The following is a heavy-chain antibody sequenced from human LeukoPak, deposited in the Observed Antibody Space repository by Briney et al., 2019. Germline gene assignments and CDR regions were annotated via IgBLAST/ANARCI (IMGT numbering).Heavy chain of an antibody. Sequence: SETLSLTCAVYGGSFSGYYWSWIRQPPGKGLEWIGEINHSGSTNYNPSLKSRVTISVGTSKNQFSLKLSSVTAADTAVYYCARRPFAAHWFDPWGQGTLVTVSS. CDR2: INHSGST. CDR1: GGSFSGYY. D-gene: IGHD3-10*01. CDR3: ARRPFAAHWFDP. J-gene: IGHJ5*02. V-gene: IGHV4-34*01.